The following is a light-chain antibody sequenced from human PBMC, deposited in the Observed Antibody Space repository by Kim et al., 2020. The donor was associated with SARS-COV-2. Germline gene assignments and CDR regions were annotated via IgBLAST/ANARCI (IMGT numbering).Light chain of an antibody. V-gene: IGKV3-15*01. CDR1: QSISSK. CDR3: QQYHNWPPGLT. CDR2: GAS. J-gene: IGKJ4*01. Sequence: EIVMTQSPATLSVSPGERVTLSCRASQSISSKLAWYQQKPGQAPRLLISGASTRATGIPARFSGSGSGTEFTLTISSLQSEDFAIYYCQQYHNWPPGLTFGGGTKVDIK.